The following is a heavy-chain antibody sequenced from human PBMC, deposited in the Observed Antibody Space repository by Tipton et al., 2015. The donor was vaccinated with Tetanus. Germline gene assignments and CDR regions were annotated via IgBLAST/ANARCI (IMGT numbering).Heavy chain of an antibody. Sequence: QLVQSGDEAQKPGASVRVSCKTSGYPFTVYFIHWIRQAPGQELEWMGWIHPYTGETNYAQKFQGRVTVTSDTSISTAYMDLRSLTSDDTAVYYCARSMAAAGTGWFDPWGQGTLVTVSS. CDR1: GYPFTVYF. V-gene: IGHV1-2*02. CDR3: ARSMAAAGTGWFDP. J-gene: IGHJ5*02. CDR2: IHPYTGET. D-gene: IGHD6-13*01.